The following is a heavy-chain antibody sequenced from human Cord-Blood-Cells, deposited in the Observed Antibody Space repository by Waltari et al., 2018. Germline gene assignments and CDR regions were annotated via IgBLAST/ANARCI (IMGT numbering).Heavy chain of an antibody. CDR3: ARDPGYYGSGSYYDY. CDR1: GFTVSSNY. V-gene: IGHV3-53*01. Sequence: EVQLVESGGGLIQPGGSLRLSCAASGFTVSSNYMSWVRQVPGKGLEWVSVIYSGGRTYFADSVKGRFTISRDNSKNTLYLQMNSLRAEDTAVYYCARDPGYYGSGSYYDYWGQGTLVTVSS. CDR2: IYSGGRT. D-gene: IGHD3-10*01. J-gene: IGHJ4*02.